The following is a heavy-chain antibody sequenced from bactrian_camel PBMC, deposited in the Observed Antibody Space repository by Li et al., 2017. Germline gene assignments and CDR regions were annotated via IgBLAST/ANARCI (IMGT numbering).Heavy chain of an antibody. CDR1: GFTYSSYC. J-gene: IGHJ4*01. Sequence: VQLVESGGGSVQTGGSLRLSCAVSGFTYSSYCMGWFRQAPGDEVEGVARIDSRGGSILVADVVKDRFNISQDNAENTVDLQMNTLEPDDTAMYYCAADFAPIACRVGRTPEVSDYNIWGQGTQVTVS. V-gene: IGHV3S40*01. CDR2: IDSRGGSI. CDR3: AADFAPIACRVGRTPEVSDYNI. D-gene: IGHD4*01.